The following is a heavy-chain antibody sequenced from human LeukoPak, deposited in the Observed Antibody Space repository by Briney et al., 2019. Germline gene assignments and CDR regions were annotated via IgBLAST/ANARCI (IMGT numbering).Heavy chain of an antibody. J-gene: IGHJ4*02. CDR1: GGSFSGYY. CDR3: ARALVDSSGYYQNDGY. CDR2: INHSGST. D-gene: IGHD3-22*01. V-gene: IGHV4-34*01. Sequence: SETLSLTCAVYGGSFSGYYWSWIRQPPGKGLEWIGEINHSGSTNYNPSLKSRVTISVDTSKNQFSLKLSSVTAADTAVYYCARALVDSSGYYQNDGYWGQGTLVTVSS.